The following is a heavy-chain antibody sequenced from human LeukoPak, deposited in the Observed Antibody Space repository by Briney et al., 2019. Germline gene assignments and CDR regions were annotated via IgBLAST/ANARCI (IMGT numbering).Heavy chain of an antibody. Sequence: SETLSLTCAVYGGSFSGYYWSWIRQPPGKGLEWIGEINHSGSTNYNPSLKSRVTISVDTSKNQFSLKLSSVTAADTAVYYCARQEQAPPSLWFDPWGQGTLVTVSS. CDR1: GGSFSGYY. CDR3: ARQEQAPPSLWFDP. J-gene: IGHJ5*02. D-gene: IGHD1-26*01. V-gene: IGHV4-34*01. CDR2: INHSGST.